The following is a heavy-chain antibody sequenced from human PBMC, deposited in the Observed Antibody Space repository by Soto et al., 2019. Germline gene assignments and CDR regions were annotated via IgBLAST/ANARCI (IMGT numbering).Heavy chain of an antibody. Sequence: QVQLVESGGGVVQPGRSLRLSWAASGFTFSSYAMHGVRQAPGKGLEWVAVISYDGSNKYYADSVKGRFTISRDNSKNTLYLQMNSRKAEDTAVYYCARVRGYCSSTSCKPPDYWGQGTLVTVSS. CDR1: GFTFSSYA. V-gene: IGHV3-30-3*01. CDR2: ISYDGSNK. CDR3: ARVRGYCSSTSCKPPDY. D-gene: IGHD2-2*01. J-gene: IGHJ4*02.